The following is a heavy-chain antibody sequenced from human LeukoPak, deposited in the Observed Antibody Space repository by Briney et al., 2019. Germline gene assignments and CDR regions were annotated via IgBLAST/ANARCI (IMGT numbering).Heavy chain of an antibody. CDR2: ISYDGSNK. V-gene: IGHV3-30*18. Sequence: PGRSLRLSCAASGFTFSSYGMRWVRQAPGKGLEWVAVISYDGSNKYYADSVKGRFTISRDNSKNTLYLQMNSLRAEDTAVYYCAKDYRTYSSGWYPDYWGQGTLVTVSS. J-gene: IGHJ4*02. D-gene: IGHD6-19*01. CDR1: GFTFSSYG. CDR3: AKDYRTYSSGWYPDY.